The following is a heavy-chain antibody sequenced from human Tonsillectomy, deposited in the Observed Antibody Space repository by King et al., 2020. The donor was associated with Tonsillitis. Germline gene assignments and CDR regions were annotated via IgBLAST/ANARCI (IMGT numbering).Heavy chain of an antibody. Sequence: VQLVESGAEVKKPGASVKVSCKASGYTFTSYGISWGRQAPGQGLECMGWISAYNGNTNYAQKLQGRVTMTTDTSTSTAYMELRSLRSDDTAVYYCARTPDYYDSSGYYYRFDYWGQGTLVTVSS. CDR3: ARTPDYYDSSGYYYRFDY. V-gene: IGHV1-18*01. CDR1: GYTFTSYG. J-gene: IGHJ4*02. D-gene: IGHD3-22*01. CDR2: ISAYNGNT.